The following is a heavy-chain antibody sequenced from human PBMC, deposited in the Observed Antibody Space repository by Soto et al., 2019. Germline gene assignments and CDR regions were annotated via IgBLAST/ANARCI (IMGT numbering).Heavy chain of an antibody. Sequence: GGSLRLSCAASGFTFGAFAMTWVRQAPGKGLEWVSSIAISAVDTYNAPAVKGRFTTSRDDSKNTLYLQMESLRAEDTAVYYCAREKIRIQLWPHYDAFDIWGQGTMVTVSS. D-gene: IGHD5-18*01. CDR3: AREKIRIQLWPHYDAFDI. V-gene: IGHV3-23*01. CDR1: GFTFGAFA. J-gene: IGHJ3*02. CDR2: IAISAVDT.